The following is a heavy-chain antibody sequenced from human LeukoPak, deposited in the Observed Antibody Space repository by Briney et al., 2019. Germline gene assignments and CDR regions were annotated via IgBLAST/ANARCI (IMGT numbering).Heavy chain of an antibody. D-gene: IGHD3-22*01. J-gene: IGHJ5*02. CDR1: GYTFTSYG. CDR2: ISAYNGNT. Sequence: ASVKVSCKASGYTFTSYGISWVRQAPGQGLEWMGWISAYNGNTNYAQKLQGRVTMTTDTSTSTAYMVLRSLRSDDTAVYYCASGEYYYDSSGDGRNWFDPWGQGTLVTVSS. CDR3: ASGEYYYDSSGDGRNWFDP. V-gene: IGHV1-18*01.